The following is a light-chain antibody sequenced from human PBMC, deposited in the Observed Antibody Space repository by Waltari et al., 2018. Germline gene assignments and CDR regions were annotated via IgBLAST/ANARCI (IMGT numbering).Light chain of an antibody. CDR3: QVWDSSTEV. V-gene: IGLV3-1*01. Sequence: SYDLTQPPSVSVSPGQTASIICSGDKLGERSASWYQQKAGQSPMLVIFQDVKRPSGIPDRCSGSNSGNTATLTISGTQAMDEADYYCQVWDSSTEVFGGGTKLTVL. CDR1: KLGERS. J-gene: IGLJ2*01. CDR2: QDV.